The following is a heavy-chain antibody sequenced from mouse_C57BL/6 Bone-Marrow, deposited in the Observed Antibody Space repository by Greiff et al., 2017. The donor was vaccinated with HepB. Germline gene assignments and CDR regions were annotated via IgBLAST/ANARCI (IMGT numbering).Heavy chain of an antibody. CDR1: GYTFTSYG. J-gene: IGHJ3*01. V-gene: IGHV1-81*01. D-gene: IGHD1-1*01. CDR3: ARRGDYYGSYAY. Sequence: QVQLKQSGAELARPGASVKLSCKASGYTFTSYGISWVKQRTGQGLEWIGEIYPRSGNTYYNEKFKGKATLTADKSSSTAYMELRSLTSEDSAVYFCARRGDYYGSYAYWGQGTLVTVSA. CDR2: IYPRSGNT.